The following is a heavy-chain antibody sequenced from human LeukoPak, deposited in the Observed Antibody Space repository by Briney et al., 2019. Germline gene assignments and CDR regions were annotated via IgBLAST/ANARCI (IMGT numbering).Heavy chain of an antibody. CDR1: AGSISSSGYY. CDR3: ASSLVDCSGGSCYHPVGN. V-gene: IGHV4-39*01. CDR2: IYYSGGT. Sequence: SQTLSLTCTLAAGSISSSGYYCGWIRQPQGKGLEWTGSIYYSGGTYYNPSLKSRVTISVDTCKNQFSLKLSSVTAADTAVYDCASSLVDCSGGSCYHPVGNWGQGTLVTVSS. D-gene: IGHD2-15*01. J-gene: IGHJ4*02.